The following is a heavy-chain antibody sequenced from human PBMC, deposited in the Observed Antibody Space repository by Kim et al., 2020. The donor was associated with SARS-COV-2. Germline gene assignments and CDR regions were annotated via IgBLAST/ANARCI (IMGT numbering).Heavy chain of an antibody. Sequence: ISYRGSTNSDPPLKSRVTISVDTSTHQFSLKLSSVTAADTAVYYCVRGFDYWGQGTLVTVSS. J-gene: IGHJ4*02. CDR3: VRGFDY. V-gene: IGHV4-59*09. CDR2: ISYRGST.